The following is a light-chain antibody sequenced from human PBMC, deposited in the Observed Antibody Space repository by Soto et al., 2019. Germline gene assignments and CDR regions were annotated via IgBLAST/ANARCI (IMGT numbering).Light chain of an antibody. CDR1: PSVSRH. CDR2: GAS. Sequence: EIVLTQSPATLALSPGERATLSCRASPSVSRHLAWYQQKPGQAPRLLIYGASSRATGTPDRFSGSGSGTDFTLTISRLEAEDFAVYYCQQYDRSPTWTFGQGTKVDIK. CDR3: QQYDRSPTWT. V-gene: IGKV3-20*01. J-gene: IGKJ1*01.